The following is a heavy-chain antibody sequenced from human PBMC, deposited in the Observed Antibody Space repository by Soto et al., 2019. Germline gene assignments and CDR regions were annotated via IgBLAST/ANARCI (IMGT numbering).Heavy chain of an antibody. V-gene: IGHV3-74*01. CDR3: AREIYDDYDSSGFDH. CDR2: INGDGSFT. J-gene: IGHJ4*02. Sequence: EVQLVESGGGLVQPGGSQRLSCAASAFTFKNHWMHWVRQVPGKGPVWVSRINGDGSFTSYADAVKGRFTISRDNAKNTLSLQRNSRRAEDTAVYYCAREIYDDYDSSGFDHWGQGTLVTVSS. CDR1: AFTFKNHW. D-gene: IGHD3-22*01.